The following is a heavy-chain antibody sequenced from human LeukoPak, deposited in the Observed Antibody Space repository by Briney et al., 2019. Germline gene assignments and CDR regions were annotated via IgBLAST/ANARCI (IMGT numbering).Heavy chain of an antibody. Sequence: GGSLRLSCAASGVTSINFGMTWGRQAPGKGLEWVSAISGIAVITFYADSVKGRFTISTDNSKNTLYLQMNSLRDDHTAIYSCAKNSVGGSYYPIDYWGQGTLVTVSS. V-gene: IGHV3-23*01. CDR3: AKNSVGGSYYPIDY. D-gene: IGHD1-26*01. J-gene: IGHJ4*02. CDR1: GVTSINFG. CDR2: ISGIAVIT.